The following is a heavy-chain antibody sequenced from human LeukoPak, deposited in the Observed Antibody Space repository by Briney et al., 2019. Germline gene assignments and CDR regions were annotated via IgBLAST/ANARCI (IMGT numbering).Heavy chain of an antibody. Sequence: PGGSLRLSCSASGFTFSSYGMHWVRQAPGKGLEYVSGISNKGGSTYYADSVKGRFTISRDNSKNTLHLQTSSLRADDTAVYYCVKSGTWADFDSWGQGTLVTVSS. CDR3: VKSGTWADFDS. CDR1: GFTFSSYG. CDR2: ISNKGGST. D-gene: IGHD1-26*01. J-gene: IGHJ4*02. V-gene: IGHV3-64D*09.